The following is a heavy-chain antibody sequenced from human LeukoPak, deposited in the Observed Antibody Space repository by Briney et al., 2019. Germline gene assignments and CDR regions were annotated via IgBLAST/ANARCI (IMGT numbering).Heavy chain of an antibody. J-gene: IGHJ4*02. CDR2: IYSNGVT. Sequence: GGSLRLSCAASGFTVSNNYMIWVRQAPGKGLEWVSLIYSNGVTNYTDSVKGRFTISRDSSKNTLYLQMNSVRAEDTAVYYCARDRGAGIFDYWGQGTLVTVSS. V-gene: IGHV3-53*01. CDR1: GFTVSNNY. CDR3: ARDRGAGIFDY. D-gene: IGHD4/OR15-4a*01.